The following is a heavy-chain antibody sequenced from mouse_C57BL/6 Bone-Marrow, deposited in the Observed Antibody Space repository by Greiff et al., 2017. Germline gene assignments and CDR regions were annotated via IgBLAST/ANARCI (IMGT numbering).Heavy chain of an antibody. Sequence: VQLQQSGPVLVKPGPSVKISCKASGFTFTDYYMHWVKQSHGKSLEWIGLVYPYNGGTSYNQKFKGRATLTVDTSSSTAYMELNSLTSEDSAVYDCARSSLYYYGSSPLYCWGQGTTLTVSS. V-gene: IGHV1-36*01. D-gene: IGHD1-1*01. CDR3: ARSSLYYYGSSPLYC. J-gene: IGHJ2*01. CDR1: GFTFTDYY. CDR2: VYPYNGGT.